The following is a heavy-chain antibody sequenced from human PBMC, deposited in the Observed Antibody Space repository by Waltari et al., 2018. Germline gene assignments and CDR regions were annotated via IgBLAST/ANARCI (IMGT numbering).Heavy chain of an antibody. CDR2: RKQDGSEK. V-gene: IGHV3-7*01. CDR3: ARETPGIAVAGTYYFDY. CDR1: GFIFSTYW. Sequence: EVQLVESGGGLVQPGGSLRLSCAASGFIFSTYWMTWVRQAPGKGLEWVANRKQDGSEKYYVDSVKGRFTISRDNAKNSLYLQMNSLRAEDTAVYYCARETPGIAVAGTYYFDYWGQGTLVTVSS. D-gene: IGHD6-19*01. J-gene: IGHJ4*02.